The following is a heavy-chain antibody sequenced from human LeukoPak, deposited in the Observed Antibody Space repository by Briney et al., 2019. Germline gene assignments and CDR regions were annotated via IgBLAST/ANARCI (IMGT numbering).Heavy chain of an antibody. CDR2: IYTSGST. V-gene: IGHV4-61*02. J-gene: IGHJ3*02. CDR1: GGSISSGSYY. D-gene: IGHD6-19*01. Sequence: PSETLSLTCTVSGGSISSGSYYWSWIRQPAGKGLEWIGRIYTSGSTNYNPSLKSRVTISVDTSKNQFSLKLSSVTAADTAVYYCARTYSIGWSLGVFDIWGQGTRVTVSS. CDR3: ARTYSIGWSLGVFDI.